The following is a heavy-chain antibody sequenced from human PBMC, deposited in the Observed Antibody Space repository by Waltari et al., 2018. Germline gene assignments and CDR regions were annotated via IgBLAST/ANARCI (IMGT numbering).Heavy chain of an antibody. CDR2: IYYSGST. CDR1: GGSISSSSYY. D-gene: IGHD3-10*01. Sequence: QLQLQESGPGLVKPSETLSLTCTVSGGSISSSSYYWGWIRQPPGKGLEWIGSIYYSGSTYYNPSLKSRVTISVDTSKNQFSLKLSSVTAADTAVYYCARSPQRNMVRGEPFDYWGQGTLVTVSS. J-gene: IGHJ4*02. CDR3: ARSPQRNMVRGEPFDY. V-gene: IGHV4-39*01.